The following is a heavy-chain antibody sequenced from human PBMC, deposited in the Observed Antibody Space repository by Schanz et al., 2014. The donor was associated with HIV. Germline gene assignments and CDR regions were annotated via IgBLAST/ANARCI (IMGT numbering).Heavy chain of an antibody. Sequence: QVQLVQSGAEVKKPGASVKVSCKASGYTFINYDIHWVRQASGLGLEWMGWIDCSNGDTYYKKNFRGRVTMTRDTPITTVFMELSGLRSDDTAVYFCARNEFRLLPFDFWGQGTLVTVSS. D-gene: IGHD2-21*02. CDR2: IDCSNGDT. J-gene: IGHJ4*02. V-gene: IGHV1-2*02. CDR3: ARNEFRLLPFDF. CDR1: GYTFINYD.